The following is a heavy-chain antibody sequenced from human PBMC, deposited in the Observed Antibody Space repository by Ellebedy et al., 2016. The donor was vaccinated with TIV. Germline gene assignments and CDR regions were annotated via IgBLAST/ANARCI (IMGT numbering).Heavy chain of an antibody. D-gene: IGHD2/OR15-2a*01. V-gene: IGHV3-11*04. CDR2: ISYSGDLM. CDR1: GFTFSGYY. CDR3: ARDGLSPLLTIDY. Sequence: PGGSLRLSCAASGFTFSGYYMSWFRQAPGKGPEWVSYISYSGDLMYYADSVKGRFTTSRDNAGNSLYLQMNSLRVEDTAVYYCARDGLSPLLTIDYWGLGTLVTVSS. J-gene: IGHJ4*02.